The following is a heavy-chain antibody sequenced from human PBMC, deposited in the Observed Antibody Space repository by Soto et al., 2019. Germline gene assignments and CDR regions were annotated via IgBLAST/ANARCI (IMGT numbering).Heavy chain of an antibody. Sequence: QVQLVQSGAEVKKPGSSVKVSCKASGGSLRNYGISWVRQAPGQGLEWMGAIIPVFGTPNYAQKFQDRVTLTADESTTTVYIEVRSLTSGDTAVYYCARGDATKIVVTTYYAMDVWGQWTTVTVSS. J-gene: IGHJ6*02. D-gene: IGHD3-22*01. CDR2: IIPVFGTP. CDR1: GGSLRNYG. CDR3: ARGDATKIVVTTYYAMDV. V-gene: IGHV1-69*12.